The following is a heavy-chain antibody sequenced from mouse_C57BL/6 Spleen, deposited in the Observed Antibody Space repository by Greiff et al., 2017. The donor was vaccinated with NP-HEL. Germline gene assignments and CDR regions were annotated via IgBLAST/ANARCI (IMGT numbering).Heavy chain of an antibody. J-gene: IGHJ4*01. V-gene: IGHV5-17*01. Sequence: EVQVEESGGGLVKPGGSLKLSCAASGFTFSDYGMHWVRQAPEKGLEWVAYISSGSSTIYYADTVKGRFTISRDNAKNTLFLQMTSLRSEDTAMYYCARNYYGSSSYYYAMDYWGQGTSVTVSS. CDR1: GFTFSDYG. CDR3: ARNYYGSSSYYYAMDY. CDR2: ISSGSSTI. D-gene: IGHD1-1*01.